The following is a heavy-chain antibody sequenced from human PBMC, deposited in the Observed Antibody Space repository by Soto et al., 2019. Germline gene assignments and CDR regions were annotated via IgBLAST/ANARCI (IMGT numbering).Heavy chain of an antibody. CDR1: GDSFSRYK. CDR2: MYSSGYT. D-gene: IGHD2-15*01. Sequence: SETLSLTCTVSGDSFSRYKWSWIRQPPGKGLGYIGYMYSSGYTDYNPSLKSRVTMSLDTSKNQYSLKLTSATAADTAVYYCAREWSAFDYWGQGTLVTVSS. J-gene: IGHJ4*02. V-gene: IGHV4-59*01. CDR3: AREWSAFDY.